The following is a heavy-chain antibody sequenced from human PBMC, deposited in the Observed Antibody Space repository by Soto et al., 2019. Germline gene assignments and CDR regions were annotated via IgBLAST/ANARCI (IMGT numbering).Heavy chain of an antibody. Sequence: SLRLSCAASGFRFDEYNIHWVRQAPGKGLEWVSLITWNGANTYYADSVKGRFTISRDGTTKSVSLQMTSLKREDTGLYYCARETLSYGSALDVWGQGTTVTVSS. CDR2: ITWNGANT. CDR3: ARETLSYGSALDV. D-gene: IGHD3-16*01. J-gene: IGHJ6*02. V-gene: IGHV3-43*01. CDR1: GFRFDEYN.